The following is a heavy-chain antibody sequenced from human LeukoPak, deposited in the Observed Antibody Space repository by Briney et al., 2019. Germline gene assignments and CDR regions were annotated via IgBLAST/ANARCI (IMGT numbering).Heavy chain of an antibody. CDR3: ARGGLGFYYYYGMDV. Sequence: GGSLRLSCAASGFTFSSYVMHWVRQAPGKGLEWVAVISYDGSNEYYTDSVKGRFTISRDNSKNTLYLQMNSLRAEDTAVYYCARGGLGFYYYYGMDVWGQGTTVTVSS. D-gene: IGHD3/OR15-3a*01. J-gene: IGHJ6*02. CDR1: GFTFSSYV. CDR2: ISYDGSNE. V-gene: IGHV3-30-3*01.